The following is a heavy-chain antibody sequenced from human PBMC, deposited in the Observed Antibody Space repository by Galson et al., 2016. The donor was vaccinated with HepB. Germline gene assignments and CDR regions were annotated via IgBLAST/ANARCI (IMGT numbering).Heavy chain of an antibody. CDR2: ILNSGAST. V-gene: IGHV3-23*01. Sequence: SLRLSCAASGFTFSSYAMNWVRQAPGKGLEWVSAILNSGASTSYADSVKGRFTISRDNAKNSLYLQMNSLTAEATAVYYCARVGDLAAAGTVDYWGQGTLVTVSS. J-gene: IGHJ4*02. CDR3: ARVGDLAAAGTVDY. CDR1: GFTFSSYA. D-gene: IGHD6-13*01.